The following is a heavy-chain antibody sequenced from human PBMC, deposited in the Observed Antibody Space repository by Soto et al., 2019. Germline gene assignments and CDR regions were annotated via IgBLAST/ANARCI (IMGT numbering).Heavy chain of an antibody. V-gene: IGHV3-21*01. J-gene: IGHJ3*02. CDR2: ISSSSSYI. D-gene: IGHD3-10*01. CDR1: GFTFSSYS. CDR3: ARASRPGSGSYRADAFDI. Sequence: GGSLRLSCAASGFTFSSYSMNWVRQAPGKGLEWVSSISSSSSYIYYADSVKGRFTISRDNAKNSLYLQMNSLRAEDTAVYYCARASRPGSGSYRADAFDIWGQGTMVTVSS.